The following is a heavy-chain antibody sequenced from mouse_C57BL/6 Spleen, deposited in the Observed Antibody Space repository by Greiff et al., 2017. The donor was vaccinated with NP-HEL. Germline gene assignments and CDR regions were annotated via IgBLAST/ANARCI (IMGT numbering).Heavy chain of an antibody. CDR2: ILPGSGST. V-gene: IGHV1-9*01. CDR3: ARTSYYYGSSYYWYFDV. D-gene: IGHD1-1*01. J-gene: IGHJ1*03. Sequence: QVQLKQSGAELMKPGASVKLSCKATGYTFTGYWLEWVKQRPGHGLEWIGEILPGSGSTNYNEKFKGKATFTADTSSNTAYMQLSSLTTEDSAIYYCARTSYYYGSSYYWYFDVWGTGTTVTVSS. CDR1: GYTFTGYW.